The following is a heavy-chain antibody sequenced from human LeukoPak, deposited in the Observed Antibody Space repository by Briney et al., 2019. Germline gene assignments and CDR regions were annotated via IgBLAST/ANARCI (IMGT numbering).Heavy chain of an antibody. CDR2: ISGSGGST. D-gene: IGHD3-10*01. CDR3: AKGVGHYGFYWYFDL. V-gene: IGHV3-23*01. Sequence: GSLRLSFAASGFPFNSYGMSWVRQAPGKGLGWGSAISGSGGSTYYADSVKGRFTISRDNSKNTLYLQMNSLRAEDTAVYYCAKGVGHYGFYWYFDLWGRGTLVTVSS. CDR1: GFPFNSYG. J-gene: IGHJ2*01.